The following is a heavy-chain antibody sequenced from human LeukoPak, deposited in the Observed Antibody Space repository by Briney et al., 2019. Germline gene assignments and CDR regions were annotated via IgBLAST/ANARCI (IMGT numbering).Heavy chain of an antibody. CDR1: GFTFSSYG. Sequence: GGSLRLSCAAPGFTFSSYGMHWVRQAPGKGLEWVAVIWYDGSNKYYADSVKGRFTISRDNSKNTLYLQMNSLRAEDTAVYYCARDTRSPSPGKYYYDSSGYYYFDYWGQGTLVTVSS. CDR2: IWYDGSNK. V-gene: IGHV3-33*01. D-gene: IGHD3-22*01. CDR3: ARDTRSPSPGKYYYDSSGYYYFDY. J-gene: IGHJ4*02.